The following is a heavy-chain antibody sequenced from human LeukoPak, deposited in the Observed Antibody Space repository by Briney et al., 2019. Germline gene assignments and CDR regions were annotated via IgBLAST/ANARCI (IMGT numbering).Heavy chain of an antibody. Sequence: GGSLRLSCSASGFTFNNYAMHWVRQAPGKGLEFVSTISINGDNTYYADSVKGRFTISRDNSKNTLYLQVRSQRDEDTAVYYCVKDHEYSYDYWGRGTLVTVSS. CDR2: ISINGDNT. J-gene: IGHJ4*02. CDR3: VKDHEYSYDY. CDR1: GFTFNNYA. D-gene: IGHD5-18*01. V-gene: IGHV3-64D*06.